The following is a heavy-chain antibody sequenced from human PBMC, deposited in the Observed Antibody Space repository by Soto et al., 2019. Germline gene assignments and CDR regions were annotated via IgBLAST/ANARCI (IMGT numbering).Heavy chain of an antibody. CDR1: GDSVSRNSAA. J-gene: IGHJ6*02. CDR3: ARDPWSGLRFLEWLPLPHYYCGMDV. V-gene: IGHV6-1*01. CDR2: TYYRSKWYN. Sequence: PSQTLSLTCAISGDSVSRNSAAWNWIRQSPSRGLEWLGRTYYRSKWYNDYAVSVKSRITINPDTSKNQFSLQLNSVTPEDTAVYYCARDPWSGLRFLEWLPLPHYYCGMDVWGQGTTVTVSS. D-gene: IGHD3-3*01.